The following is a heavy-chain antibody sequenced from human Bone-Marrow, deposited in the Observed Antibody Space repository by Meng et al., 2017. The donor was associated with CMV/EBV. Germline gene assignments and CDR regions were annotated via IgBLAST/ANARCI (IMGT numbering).Heavy chain of an antibody. J-gene: IGHJ4*02. Sequence: GGSLRLSCAASGFTFSSYSMNWVRQAPGKGPEWVSSISSSSSYIYYADSVKGRFTISRDNAKNSLYLQMNSLRAEDTAVYYCARDGGASSSWAKDYWGQGTLVTVSS. CDR3: ARDGGASSSWAKDY. V-gene: IGHV3-21*01. D-gene: IGHD6-13*01. CDR1: GFTFSSYS. CDR2: ISSSSSYI.